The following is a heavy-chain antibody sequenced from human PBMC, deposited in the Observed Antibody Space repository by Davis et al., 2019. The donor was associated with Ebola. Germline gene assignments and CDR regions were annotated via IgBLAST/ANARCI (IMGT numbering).Heavy chain of an antibody. CDR3: ARENGIAVAGPPDY. CDR2: ISAYNGNT. D-gene: IGHD6-19*01. Sequence: AASVKVSCKASGYTFTSYGISWVRQATGQGLEWMGWISAYNGNTNYAQKLQGRVTMTTDTSTSTAYMELRSLRSDDTAVYYCARENGIAVAGPPDYWGQGTLVTVSS. CDR1: GYTFTSYG. J-gene: IGHJ4*02. V-gene: IGHV1-18*01.